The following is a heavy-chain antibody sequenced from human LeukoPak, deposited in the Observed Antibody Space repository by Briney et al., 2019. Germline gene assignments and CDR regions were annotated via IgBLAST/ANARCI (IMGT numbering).Heavy chain of an antibody. V-gene: IGHV3-21*01. CDR1: GFTFSSYS. Sequence: GGSLRLSCAASGFTFSSYSMNWVRQAPGKGLEWVSSISSSSYIYYADSVKGRFTISRDNAKNSLYLQMNSLRAEDTAVYYCARDRRIAAAGTGWFDPWGQGTLVTVSS. CDR3: ARDRRIAAAGTGWFDP. CDR2: ISSSSYI. D-gene: IGHD6-13*01. J-gene: IGHJ5*02.